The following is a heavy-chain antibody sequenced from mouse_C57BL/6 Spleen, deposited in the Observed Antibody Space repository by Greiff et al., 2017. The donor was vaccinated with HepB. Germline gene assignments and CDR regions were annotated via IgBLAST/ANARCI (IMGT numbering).Heavy chain of an antibody. CDR3: ARDPYYYGSSYAMDY. CDR2: ISAGGSYT. D-gene: IGHD1-1*01. CDR1: GFTFSSYA. V-gene: IGHV5-4*01. Sequence: EVKLVESGGGLVKPGGSLKLSCAASGFTFSSYAMSWVRQTPEKRLEWVATISAGGSYTYYPDNVKGRFTISRDNAKNNLYLQMSHLKSEDTAMYYCARDPYYYGSSYAMDYWGQGTSVTVSS. J-gene: IGHJ4*01.